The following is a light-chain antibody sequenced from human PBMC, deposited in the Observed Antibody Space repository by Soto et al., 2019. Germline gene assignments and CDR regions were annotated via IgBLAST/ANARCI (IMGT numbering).Light chain of an antibody. CDR2: DAS. CDR3: QQYNNWPPIT. CDR1: QSVSYY. J-gene: IGKJ5*01. V-gene: IGKV3-15*01. Sequence: EMLMTQSPATLSVSPGERVTFSCRASQSVSYYLAWYQQKPGQAPRLLIYDASTRATGVPVRFSGSGSGTEFTLTISSLQSEDFAVYYCQQYNNWPPITFGQGTRLEIK.